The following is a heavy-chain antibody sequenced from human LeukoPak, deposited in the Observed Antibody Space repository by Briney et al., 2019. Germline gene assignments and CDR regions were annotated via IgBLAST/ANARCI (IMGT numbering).Heavy chain of an antibody. CDR2: IDPSDAYT. CDR3: ARHEGYSSSAEVY. D-gene: IGHD6-13*01. Sequence: GESLKISCKASGYNFTSYWIGWVRQMPGKGLEWMGRIDPSDAYTNYSPSFQGHVTISSDKSIKTAYLQWSSLKASDTAMYYCARHEGYSSSAEVYWGQGTLVTVSS. V-gene: IGHV5-10-1*01. CDR1: GYNFTSYW. J-gene: IGHJ4*02.